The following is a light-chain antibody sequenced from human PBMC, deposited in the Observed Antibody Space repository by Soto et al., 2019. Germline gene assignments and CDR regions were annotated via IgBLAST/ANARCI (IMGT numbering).Light chain of an antibody. CDR3: QQYSLSPLT. CDR2: GAS. CDR1: QSINRD. Sequence: DIVMTQSPATLSVSPGESATLTCRASQSINRDLAWYVQKPGQAPRLLIYGASSRATGIPDRFSGDGSGTDFTLKISRLEPEDFAVYFCQQYSLSPLTFGGGTKVDIK. J-gene: IGKJ4*01. V-gene: IGKV3-20*01.